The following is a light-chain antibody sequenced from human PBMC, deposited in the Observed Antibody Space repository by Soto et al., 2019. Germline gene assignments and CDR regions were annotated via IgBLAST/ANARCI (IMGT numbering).Light chain of an antibody. CDR2: GAS. CDR3: QQYNDWPPA. CDR1: QSFSSK. J-gene: IGKJ4*01. V-gene: IGKV3-15*01. Sequence: ETVMAQSPATLSLSSGERATLSCRASQSFSSKFVWYQQQPCQAPRFLIYGASTRATGIPARFRGSGSGTEFTLTIDRLQSEDFAVYYCQQYNDWPPAFGGGTKVDIK.